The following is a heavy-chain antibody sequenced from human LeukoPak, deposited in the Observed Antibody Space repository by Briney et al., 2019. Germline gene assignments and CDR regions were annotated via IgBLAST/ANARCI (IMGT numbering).Heavy chain of an antibody. Sequence: GGSLRLSCAASGFTVNSNYMSWVRQAPGKGLEWVSVIYSGGSTYYADSVEGRFTVSRDDSKNSLYLQMNSLRAEDTAVYHCAREAGGTNRLTSAFDIWGQGTMVIVSS. D-gene: IGHD1-1*01. J-gene: IGHJ3*02. V-gene: IGHV3-53*01. CDR1: GFTVNSNY. CDR2: IYSGGST. CDR3: AREAGGTNRLTSAFDI.